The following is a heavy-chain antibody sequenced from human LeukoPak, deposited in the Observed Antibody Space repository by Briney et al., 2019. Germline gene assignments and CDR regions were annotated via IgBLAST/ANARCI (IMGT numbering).Heavy chain of an antibody. V-gene: IGHV1-69*05. D-gene: IGHD3-22*01. J-gene: IGHJ3*02. Sequence: GSSVKVSCKASGGTFSSYAISWVRQAPGQGLEWMGGIIPIFGTANYAQKFQGRVTITTDESTSTAYMELSSLRSEDTAVYYCARVGTYYYDSSDQGAFDIWGQGTMVTVSS. CDR3: ARVGTYYYDSSDQGAFDI. CDR2: IIPIFGTA. CDR1: GGTFSSYA.